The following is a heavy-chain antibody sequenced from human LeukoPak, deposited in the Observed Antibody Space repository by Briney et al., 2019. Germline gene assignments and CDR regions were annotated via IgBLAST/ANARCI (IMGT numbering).Heavy chain of an antibody. CDR1: GFTFSSYG. D-gene: IGHD3-16*01. Sequence: PGGSLRLSCAASGFTFSSYGMHWVRQAPGKGLEWVAVISYDGSNEYYADSVKGRFTISRDNSKNTMYLQMNSLRAEDTAVYYCARGGAGKRVFNWFDPWGQGTLVTVSS. J-gene: IGHJ5*02. V-gene: IGHV3-30*03. CDR2: ISYDGSNE. CDR3: ARGGAGKRVFNWFDP.